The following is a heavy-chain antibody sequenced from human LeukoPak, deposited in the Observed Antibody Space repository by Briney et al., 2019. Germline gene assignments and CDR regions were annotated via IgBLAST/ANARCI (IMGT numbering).Heavy chain of an antibody. CDR2: ISYDGSNK. J-gene: IGHJ6*02. CDR3: AKDSSYYYGSGSSDYGMDV. V-gene: IGHV3-30*18. CDR1: GFTFSSYG. Sequence: PGRSLRLSCAASGFTFSSYGMHWVRQAPGKGQEWVAVISYDGSNKYYADSVKGRFTISRDNSKNTLYLQMNSLRAEDTAVYYCAKDSSYYYGSGSSDYGMDVWGQGTTVTVSS. D-gene: IGHD3-10*01.